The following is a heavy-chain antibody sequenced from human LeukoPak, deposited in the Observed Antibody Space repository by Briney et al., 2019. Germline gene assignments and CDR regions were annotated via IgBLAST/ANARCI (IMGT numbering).Heavy chain of an antibody. CDR2: ISYDGGNK. D-gene: IGHD6-13*01. Sequence: GGSLRLSCAASGFTFSSYAMHWVRQAPGKGLEWVAVISYDGGNKYYADSVKGRFTISRDNSKNTLYLQMNSLRTEDTAVYYCARDLTAAAGLYYYYGMDVWGQGTAVTVSS. CDR1: GFTFSSYA. J-gene: IGHJ6*02. CDR3: ARDLTAAAGLYYYYGMDV. V-gene: IGHV3-30-3*01.